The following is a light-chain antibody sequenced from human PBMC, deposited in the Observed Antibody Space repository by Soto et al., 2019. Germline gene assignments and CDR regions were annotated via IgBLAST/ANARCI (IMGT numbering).Light chain of an antibody. J-gene: IGLJ1*01. V-gene: IGLV2-14*01. CDR3: FSFTTTSTHV. CDR1: SRDIGAYDY. Sequence: QPGLSQPASLSGSPGKSITISCTGTSRDIGAYDYVSWFQQHPGKAPKLMISEVNNRPSGVSNRFSGSKSGNTAYLTISGLQVEEEAESFCFSFTTTSTHVFGTGTKVTVL. CDR2: EVN.